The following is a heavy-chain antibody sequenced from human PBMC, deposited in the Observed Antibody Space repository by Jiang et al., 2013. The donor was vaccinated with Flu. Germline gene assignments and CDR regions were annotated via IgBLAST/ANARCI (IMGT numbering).Heavy chain of an antibody. D-gene: IGHD6-19*01. V-gene: IGHV1-46*01. J-gene: IGHJ4*02. CDR2: INPSGGST. CDR3: ARDATYSSGWYNSGRGFDY. Sequence: SGAEVKKPGASVKVSCKASGYTFTSYYMHWVRQAPGQGLEWMGIINPSGGSTSYAQKFQGRVTMTRDTSTSTVYMELSSLRSEDTAVYYCARDATYSSGWYNSGRGFDYWGQGTLVTVSS. CDR1: GYTFTSYY.